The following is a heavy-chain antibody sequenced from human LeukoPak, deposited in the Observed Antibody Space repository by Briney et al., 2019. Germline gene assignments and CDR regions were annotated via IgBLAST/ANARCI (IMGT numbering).Heavy chain of an antibody. V-gene: IGHV3-23*01. J-gene: IGHJ4*02. D-gene: IGHD2-15*01. CDR3: AKQLGYCSDGSCYFPY. CDR2: VSGSGGTI. CDR1: GFTFSSYA. Sequence: GGSLRLSCAASGFTFSSYAVSWVRQAPGKGLEWVSAVSGSGGTIYYADSVKGRFTISRDNSKSTLCLQMNSLRAEDTAVYYCAKQLGYCSDGSCYFPYWGQGTLVTVSS.